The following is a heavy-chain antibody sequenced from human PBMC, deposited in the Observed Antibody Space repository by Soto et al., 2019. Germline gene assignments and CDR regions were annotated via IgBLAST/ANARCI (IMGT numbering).Heavy chain of an antibody. Sequence: ETLCVTCAVYGGSFSGYYWSWIRQPPGKGLEWIGEITHRGSTDYNPSLKSRVTISVDTSKNQFSLKLSSVTAADTAVYYCARGGGHNWNYDNWFDPWCQGPLVT. CDR3: ARGGGHNWNYDNWFDP. CDR2: ITHRGST. D-gene: IGHD1-7*01. J-gene: IGHJ5*02. CDR1: GGSFSGYY. V-gene: IGHV4-34*01.